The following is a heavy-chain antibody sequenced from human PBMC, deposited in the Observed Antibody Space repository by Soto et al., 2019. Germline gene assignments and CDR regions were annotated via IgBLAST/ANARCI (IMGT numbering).Heavy chain of an antibody. Sequence: EVQLLESGGGLVQPGGSLRLSCAASGFTFSSYAMSWVRQAPGKGLEWVSAISGSGGSTYYADSVKGRFTISRDNSKNSLYLQMNSLRDEDTAVYYCAREPSSSSWYFWFDPWGQGTLVTVSS. V-gene: IGHV3-23*01. J-gene: IGHJ5*02. CDR3: AREPSSSSWYFWFDP. CDR1: GFTFSSYA. D-gene: IGHD6-13*01. CDR2: ISGSGGST.